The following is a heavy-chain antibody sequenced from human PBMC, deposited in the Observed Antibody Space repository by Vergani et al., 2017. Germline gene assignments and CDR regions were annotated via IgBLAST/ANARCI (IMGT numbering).Heavy chain of an antibody. D-gene: IGHD6-6*01. V-gene: IGHV4-59*01. J-gene: IGHJ5*02. CDR1: GGSISSYY. CDR2: IYYSGRT. Sequence: QVQLQESGPGLVKPSETLSLTCTVSGGSISSYYWSWIRQPPGKGLEWIGYIYYSGRTNYNPSLKSRVTISVDTSKNQFSPKLSSVTAADTAVYYCARFGPYSSSPWGWFDPWGQGTLVTVSS. CDR3: ARFGPYSSSPWGWFDP.